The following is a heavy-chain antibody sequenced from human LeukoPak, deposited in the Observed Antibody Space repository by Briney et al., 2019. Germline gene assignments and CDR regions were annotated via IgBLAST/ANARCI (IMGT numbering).Heavy chain of an antibody. D-gene: IGHD1-1*01. J-gene: IGHJ6*03. V-gene: IGHV4-34*01. CDR2: INHSGST. Sequence: SETLSLTCAVYGGSFSGYYWSWIRQPPGKGLEWIGEINHSGSTNYNPSLKSRVTISVDTSKNQFSLKLSSVTAADTAVYYCARDSLSGHDYCYCYYMDVWGKGTTVTVSS. CDR1: GGSFSGYY. CDR3: ARDSLSGHDYCYCYYMDV.